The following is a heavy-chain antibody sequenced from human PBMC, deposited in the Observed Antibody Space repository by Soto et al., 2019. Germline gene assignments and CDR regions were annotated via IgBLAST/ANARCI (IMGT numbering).Heavy chain of an antibody. J-gene: IGHJ4*02. V-gene: IGHV3-30-3*01. CDR1: GFTFSSYA. CDR2: ISYDGSNK. D-gene: IGHD2-2*01. Sequence: QVQLVESGGGVVQPGRSLRLSCAASGFTFSSYAMHWVRQAPGKGLEWVAVISYDGSNKYYADSVKGRFTISRDNSENTLYLQMNSLRAEDTAVYYCARDREDIVVVPAAHNYFDYWGQGTLVTVSS. CDR3: ARDREDIVVVPAAHNYFDY.